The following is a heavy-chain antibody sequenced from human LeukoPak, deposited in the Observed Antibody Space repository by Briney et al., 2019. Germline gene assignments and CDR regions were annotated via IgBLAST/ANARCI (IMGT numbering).Heavy chain of an antibody. CDR3: ARHTIFGVVPFDY. J-gene: IGHJ4*02. D-gene: IGHD3-3*01. Sequence: ASVKVSCKASGGTFSSYAISWVRQAPGQGLEWMGGIIPIFGTANYAQKLQGRVTITADESTSTAYMELSSLRSEDTAVYYCARHTIFGVVPFDYWGQGTLVTVSS. V-gene: IGHV1-69*13. CDR1: GGTFSSYA. CDR2: IIPIFGTA.